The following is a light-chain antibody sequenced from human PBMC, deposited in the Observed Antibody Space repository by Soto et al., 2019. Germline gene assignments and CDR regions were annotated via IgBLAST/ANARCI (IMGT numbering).Light chain of an antibody. Sequence: EIVMTQSPATLSVSPGERATLSCRASQSVSSNLAWYQQKPGQAPRLLIYGASTRATGIPARFSASGSGTDFTLTISRLEPEDFAVYYCQQYGSSPSITFGQGTRLEIK. CDR2: GAS. J-gene: IGKJ5*01. CDR1: QSVSSN. V-gene: IGKV3-15*01. CDR3: QQYGSSPSIT.